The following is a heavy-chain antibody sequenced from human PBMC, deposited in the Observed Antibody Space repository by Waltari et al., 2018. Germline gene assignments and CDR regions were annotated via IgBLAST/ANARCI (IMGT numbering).Heavy chain of an antibody. D-gene: IGHD2-2*01. Sequence: QLQLQESGPGLVKPSETLSLTCTVSGGSISSSSYYWGWIRQPPGKGLEWIGSFYYSGSTYSDPSLMSRVTISVDTSKNQFSLKLSSVTAADTAVYYCARSFVVVPAALYFDYWGQGTLVTVSS. J-gene: IGHJ4*02. CDR2: FYYSGST. CDR1: GGSISSSSYY. CDR3: ARSFVVVPAALYFDY. V-gene: IGHV4-39*01.